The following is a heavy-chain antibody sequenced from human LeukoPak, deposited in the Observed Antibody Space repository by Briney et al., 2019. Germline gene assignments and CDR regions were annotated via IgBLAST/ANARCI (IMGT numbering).Heavy chain of an antibody. CDR2: IWYNGKNK. CDR3: VRDPSNSGWAFDY. CDR1: GFTFSTYA. D-gene: IGHD6-19*01. V-gene: IGHV3-33*01. Sequence: GRSLRLSCAASGFTFSTYAMHWVRQAPGKGLEWVAMIWYNGKNKHYADSVKGQFTISRDNSKNTLDLQMNSLRADDTAVYYCVRDPSNSGWAFDYWGQGTLVTVST. J-gene: IGHJ4*02.